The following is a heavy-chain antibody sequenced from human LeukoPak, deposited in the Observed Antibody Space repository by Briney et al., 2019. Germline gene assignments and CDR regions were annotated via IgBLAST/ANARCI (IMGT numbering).Heavy chain of an antibody. D-gene: IGHD6-13*01. J-gene: IGHJ4*02. CDR3: ARGRITAAGTETSYPDY. V-gene: IGHV3-21*06. CDR1: GFTFSHYA. Sequence: GGSLRLSCAASGFTFSHYAMDWVRQAPGKGLECVSSISSRSGYIYYANSVKGRFTVSRDRAKNSLYLQINSLGAADTAVYYCARGRITAAGTETSYPDYWGQGTLVTVSS. CDR2: ISSRSGYI.